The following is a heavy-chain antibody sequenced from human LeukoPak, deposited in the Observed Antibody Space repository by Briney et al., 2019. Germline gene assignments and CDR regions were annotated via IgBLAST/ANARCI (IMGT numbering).Heavy chain of an antibody. CDR3: ARYIRGLYSSGIDY. D-gene: IGHD6-19*01. CDR1: GFTFSSYE. CDR2: IRSSGSTI. J-gene: IGHJ4*02. V-gene: IGHV3-48*03. Sequence: GGSLRLSCAASGFTFSSYEMNWVRQAPGKGLEWVSYIRSSGSTIYYADSVKGRFTISRDNAKNSLYLQMNSLRAEATAVYYCARYIRGLYSSGIDYWGQGTLVTVSS.